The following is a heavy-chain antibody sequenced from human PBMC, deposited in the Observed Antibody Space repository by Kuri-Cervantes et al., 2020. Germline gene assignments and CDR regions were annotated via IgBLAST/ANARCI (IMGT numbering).Heavy chain of an antibody. CDR2: IYWDDDK. CDR1: GGSISSYYW. D-gene: IGHD3-22*01. V-gene: IGHV2-5*05. CDR3: ARIRGDSSGYQPPYFYYYMDV. Sequence: TLSLTCTVSGGSISSYYWSWIRQPPGKALEWLTVIYWDDDKRYGPSLKSRLTITKDTSKNQVVLTMTDMDPVDTATYYCARIRGDSSGYQPPYFYYYMDVWGKGTTVTVSS. J-gene: IGHJ6*03.